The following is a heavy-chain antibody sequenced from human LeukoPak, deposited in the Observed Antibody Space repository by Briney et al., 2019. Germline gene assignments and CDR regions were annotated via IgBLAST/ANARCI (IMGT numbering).Heavy chain of an antibody. D-gene: IGHD1-26*01. CDR3: ARGHIGGASTPQPSFDY. CDR2: INPSGGST. Sequence: ASVKVSCKASGYTFTSYYMHWVRQAPGQGLEWMGIINPSGGSTSYAQKFQGRVTMTRDTSTSTVYMELSSLRSEDTAVYYCARGHIGGASTPQPSFDYWAQGTLVTVSS. CDR1: GYTFTSYY. V-gene: IGHV1-46*01. J-gene: IGHJ4*02.